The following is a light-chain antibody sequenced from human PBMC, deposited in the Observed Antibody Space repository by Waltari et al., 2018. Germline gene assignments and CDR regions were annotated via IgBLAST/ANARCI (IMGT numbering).Light chain of an antibody. J-gene: IGKJ4*01. Sequence: DIQLTQSPSSLYAAVGDRVTITCRASKSISKALNLYQQKPGRAPKALIFDASSLQSGVPARFTGRGSGTDFTLTISSLQPEDFATYYCQQSYSTPPLTFGGGTKVEIK. CDR1: KSISKA. V-gene: IGKV1-39*01. CDR2: DAS. CDR3: QQSYSTPPLT.